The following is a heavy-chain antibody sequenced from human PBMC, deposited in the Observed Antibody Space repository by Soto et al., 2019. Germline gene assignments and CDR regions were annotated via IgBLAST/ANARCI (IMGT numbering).Heavy chain of an antibody. CDR1: GFTFSRYA. Sequence: GGSLRLSCAASGFTFSRYAMHWVRQAPGKGLEWVAVISSDGSNKYYADYVKGRFTISRDYSKDTLHLQMDSLRAEDTAVYYCAKTGVEGYCVSTNCYQYFDYWGQGILVTVSS. CDR2: ISSDGSNK. D-gene: IGHD2-2*01. CDR3: AKTGVEGYCVSTNCYQYFDY. V-gene: IGHV3-30-3*01. J-gene: IGHJ4*02.